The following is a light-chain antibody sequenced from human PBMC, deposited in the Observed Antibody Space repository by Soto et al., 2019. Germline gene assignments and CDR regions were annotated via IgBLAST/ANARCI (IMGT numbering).Light chain of an antibody. CDR2: EVT. CDR3: SSHTSGSTRV. J-gene: IGLJ1*01. V-gene: IGLV2-14*01. Sequence: QSVLTQPASVSGSPGQSIAISCTGTSSDVGGYDYVSWYQQQPDNAPKLMIYEVTKRPSGVSNRLSGSKSGNTASLTISGLQAEDEADYYCSSHTSGSTRVFGTGTKVTVL. CDR1: SSDVGGYDY.